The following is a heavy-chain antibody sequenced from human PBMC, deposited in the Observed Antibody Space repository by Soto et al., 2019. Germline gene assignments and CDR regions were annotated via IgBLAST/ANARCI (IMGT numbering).Heavy chain of an antibody. V-gene: IGHV3-30*18. D-gene: IGHD1-26*01. CDR1: GFTFNSHA. CDR2: ISYGGANT. CDR3: VKGASGEHYYYCNGIDV. J-gene: IGHJ6*02. Sequence: PGGSLRLSCAVSGFTFNSHAMRWVRQAPGKGLEWVAAISYGGANTYYADSVKGRFTIARDNSQNTLFLQMSSLRAEDTAVYYCVKGASGEHYYYCNGIDVWGQGTMVTVSS.